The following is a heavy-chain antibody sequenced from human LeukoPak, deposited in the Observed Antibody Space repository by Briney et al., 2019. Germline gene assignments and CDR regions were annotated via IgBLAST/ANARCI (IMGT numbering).Heavy chain of an antibody. CDR1: GFSFSTYE. V-gene: IGHV3-48*03. D-gene: IGHD6-19*01. Sequence: GGSLRLSCAASGFSFSTYEMHWVRQAPGKGLEWVSDISSSGSTVYYADSVKGRFTTSRDNASNYLYLQMQSLRPEDTAVYYCSLLAVASPQDYWGQGTLVTVSS. J-gene: IGHJ4*02. CDR2: ISSSGSTV. CDR3: SLLAVASPQDY.